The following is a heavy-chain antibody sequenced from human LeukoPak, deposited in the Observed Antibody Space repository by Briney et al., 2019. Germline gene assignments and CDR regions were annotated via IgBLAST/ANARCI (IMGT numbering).Heavy chain of an antibody. Sequence: SGPTLVXPTQTLTLTCTFSGFSLSTSGVGVGWIRQPPGKALEWLALIYWDDDKRYSPSLKSRLTITKDTSKNQVVLTMTNMDPVDTATYYCAHSGGEKYYYGSYRFDPWGQGTLVTVSS. V-gene: IGHV2-5*02. CDR3: AHSGGEKYYYGSYRFDP. J-gene: IGHJ5*02. CDR2: IYWDDDK. D-gene: IGHD3-10*01. CDR1: GFSLSTSGVG.